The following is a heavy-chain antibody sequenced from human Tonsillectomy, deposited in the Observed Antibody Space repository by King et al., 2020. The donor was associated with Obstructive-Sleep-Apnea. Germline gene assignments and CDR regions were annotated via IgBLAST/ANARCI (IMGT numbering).Heavy chain of an antibody. D-gene: IGHD5-18*01. J-gene: IGHJ4*02. CDR3: AKDIGIQLWLPDY. V-gene: IGHV3-23*04. Sequence: VQLVESGGGLVQPGGSLRLSCAASGFTFSSYAMSWVRQAPGKGLEWVSAISGSGGRTYYADSVKGRFTISRDNSKNTRDLQMNSLRAEDTAVYYCAKDIGIQLWLPDYRRQGTLVTVSS. CDR2: ISGSGGRT. CDR1: GFTFSSYA.